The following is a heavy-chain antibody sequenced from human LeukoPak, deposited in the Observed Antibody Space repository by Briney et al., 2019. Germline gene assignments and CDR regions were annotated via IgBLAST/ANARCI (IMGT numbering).Heavy chain of an antibody. Sequence: PGGSLRLSCVASGFTFSNYWMNWVRQAPGKGLEWVANIKEDGNEKYYVDSVKGRFTISRDDAKNLLYLQMSSLRDEDTAVYYCARGRRDTQYQVFDYWGQGTLVTVSS. CDR3: ARGRRDTQYQVFDY. CDR1: GFTFSNYW. CDR2: IKEDGNEK. D-gene: IGHD2-2*01. V-gene: IGHV3-7*01. J-gene: IGHJ4*02.